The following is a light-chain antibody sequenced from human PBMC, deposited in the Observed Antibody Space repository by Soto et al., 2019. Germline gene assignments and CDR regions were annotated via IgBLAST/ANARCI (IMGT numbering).Light chain of an antibody. J-gene: IGLJ2*01. V-gene: IGLV2-14*01. CDR1: SSDVGGYSY. Sequence: QSDLTQPASVSGSPGQSITISCTGTSSDVGGYSYVSWYQQHPGKTPKLMIYEVSNRPSGVSHRFSGSKSGNTASLTISGLQTEDEADYYCSSFSSITREVFGGGTKLTVL. CDR2: EVS. CDR3: SSFSSITREV.